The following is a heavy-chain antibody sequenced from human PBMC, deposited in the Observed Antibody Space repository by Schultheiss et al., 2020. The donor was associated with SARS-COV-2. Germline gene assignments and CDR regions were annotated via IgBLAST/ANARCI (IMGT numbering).Heavy chain of an antibody. J-gene: IGHJ4*02. CDR3: ARGYCSGGSCYYIDY. V-gene: IGHV4-34*01. CDR2: INHSGST. D-gene: IGHD2-15*01. CDR1: GGSFSGYY. Sequence: SETLSLTCAVYGGSFSGYYWSWIRQPPGKGLEWIGEINHSGSTNYNPSLKSRVTISVDTSKNQFSLKLSSVTAADTAVYYCARGYCSGGSCYYIDYWGQGTLVTVSS.